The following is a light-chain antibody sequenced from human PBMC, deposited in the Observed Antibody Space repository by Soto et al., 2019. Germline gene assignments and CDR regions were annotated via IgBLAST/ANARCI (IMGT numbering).Light chain of an antibody. Sequence: QMTQSPSSLSASVGDRVTITCQASQDISKNLNWYQQKPGKAPKLLIYDASSLQTGVPSRFSGSVSATHFTFAISSLQPEDVATYYCQQYDNLLPITFGQGTRLEIK. V-gene: IGKV1-33*01. CDR1: QDISKN. CDR2: DAS. CDR3: QQYDNLLPIT. J-gene: IGKJ5*01.